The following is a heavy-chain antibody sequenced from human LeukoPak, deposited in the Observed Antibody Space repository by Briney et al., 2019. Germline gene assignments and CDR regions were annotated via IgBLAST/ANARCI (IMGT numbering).Heavy chain of an antibody. Sequence: GGSLRLFCAASGFTFSSYSMNWGRQAPGKGLEWVSSISSSSSYIYYADLVKGRFTISRDNAKNSLYLQMNSLRAEDTAVYYCARDKWELLPFDYWGQGTLVTVSS. J-gene: IGHJ4*02. CDR3: ARDKWELLPFDY. V-gene: IGHV3-21*01. CDR1: GFTFSSYS. CDR2: ISSSSSYI. D-gene: IGHD1-26*01.